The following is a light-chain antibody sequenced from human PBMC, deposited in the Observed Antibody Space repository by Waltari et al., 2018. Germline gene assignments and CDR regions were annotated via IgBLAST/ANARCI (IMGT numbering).Light chain of an antibody. CDR3: QQYYSTPYT. CDR2: WAS. V-gene: IGKV4-1*01. Sequence: DIVMTQSPDSLAVSLGERATINCKSSQSVLYSSNNENYLAWYQQNPGHPPKLLIYWASTRESGVPDRFSGSGSGTDFTLTINSLQAEDVAVYYCQQYYSTPYTFGQGTKLEIK. J-gene: IGKJ2*01. CDR1: QSVLYSSNNENY.